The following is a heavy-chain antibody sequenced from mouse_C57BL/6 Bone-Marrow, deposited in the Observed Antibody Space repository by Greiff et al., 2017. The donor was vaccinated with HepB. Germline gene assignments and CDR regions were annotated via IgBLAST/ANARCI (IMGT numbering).Heavy chain of an antibody. D-gene: IGHD2-2*01. V-gene: IGHV1-81*01. J-gene: IGHJ3*01. Sequence: VQLQQSGAELARPGASVKLSCKASGYTFTSYGISWVKQRTGQGLEWIGEIYPRSGNTYYNEKFKGKATLTADKSSSTAYMELRSLTSEVSAVYFCAREGKTYGYDGPWFSYWGQGTLVTVSA. CDR2: IYPRSGNT. CDR3: AREGKTYGYDGPWFSY. CDR1: GYTFTSYG.